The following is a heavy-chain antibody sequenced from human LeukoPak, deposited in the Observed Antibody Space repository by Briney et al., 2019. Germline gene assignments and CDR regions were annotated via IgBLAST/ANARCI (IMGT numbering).Heavy chain of an antibody. D-gene: IGHD3-22*01. CDR1: GFTFSSYW. Sequence: PGGSLRLSCAASGFTFSSYWMSWVRQAPGKGLEWVANIKQDGSEKYYVDSVKGRFTISRDNAKNSLFLQMNSLRAEDTAVCYCAREGFPAPYYDSSGFYNWGQGTLVTVSS. V-gene: IGHV3-7*01. J-gene: IGHJ4*02. CDR3: AREGFPAPYYDSSGFYN. CDR2: IKQDGSEK.